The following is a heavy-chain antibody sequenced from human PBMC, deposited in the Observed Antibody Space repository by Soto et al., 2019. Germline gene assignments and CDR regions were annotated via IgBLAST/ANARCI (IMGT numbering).Heavy chain of an antibody. CDR3: ARTEGIAVAGTPGDWFDP. D-gene: IGHD6-19*01. CDR2: INAGNGNT. Sequence: QVQLVQSGAEVKKPGASVKVSCKASGYTFTSYAMHWVRQAPGQRLEWMGWINAGNGNTKYSQKFQGRVTITRDTSASTAYMELSSLRSEDTAVYYGARTEGIAVAGTPGDWFDPWGQGTLVTVSS. J-gene: IGHJ5*02. V-gene: IGHV1-3*01. CDR1: GYTFTSYA.